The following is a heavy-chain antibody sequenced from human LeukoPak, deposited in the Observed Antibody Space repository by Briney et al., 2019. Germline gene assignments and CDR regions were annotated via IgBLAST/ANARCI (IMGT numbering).Heavy chain of an antibody. V-gene: IGHV4-61*01. J-gene: IGHJ6*03. CDR3: ARQRYSNYVYYYYYMDV. CDR1: GGSISSGSYY. D-gene: IGHD4-11*01. Sequence: PSETLSLTCTVSGGSISSGSYYWSWIRQPPGKGLEWIGYIYYSGSTNYNPSLKSRVTISVDTSKNQFSLKLSSVTAADTAVYYCARQRYSNYVYYYYYMDVWGKGTTVTVSS. CDR2: IYYSGST.